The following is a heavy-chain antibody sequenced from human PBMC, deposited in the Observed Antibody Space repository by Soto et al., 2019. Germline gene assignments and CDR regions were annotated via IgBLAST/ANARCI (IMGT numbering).Heavy chain of an antibody. Sequence: ASVKVSCKASGYTFTSYYMHWVRQAPGQGLEWMGIIRPSGGSTTYAQKFQGRVTITADKSTSTAYMELSSLRSEDTAVYYCARVFRSPGDISLNWFDPWGQGTLVTVAS. CDR1: GYTFTSYY. CDR3: ARVFRSPGDISLNWFDP. J-gene: IGHJ5*02. D-gene: IGHD2-15*01. V-gene: IGHV1-46*01. CDR2: IRPSGGST.